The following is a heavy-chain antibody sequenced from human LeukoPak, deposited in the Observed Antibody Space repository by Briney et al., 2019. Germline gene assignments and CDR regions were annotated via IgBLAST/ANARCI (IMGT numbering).Heavy chain of an antibody. J-gene: IGHJ4*02. V-gene: IGHV3-64*01. D-gene: IGHD4-17*01. CDR3: ARSEQQDFGDYEFDY. Sequence: GGSLRLSCAASGFTFSTYAMHWVRQAPGKGLEYVSAISSDGDSTYYANSVKGRFTISRDNSKNTLYLQMGSLRAEDMAVYYCARSEQQDFGDYEFDYWSQGTLVTVSS. CDR1: GFTFSTYA. CDR2: ISSDGDST.